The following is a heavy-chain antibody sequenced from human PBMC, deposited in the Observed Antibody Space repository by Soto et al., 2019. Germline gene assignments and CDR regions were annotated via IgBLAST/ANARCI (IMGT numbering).Heavy chain of an antibody. J-gene: IGHJ4*02. D-gene: IGHD6-19*01. CDR3: ARGGIAVAGRTSPIGY. CDR2: INPNSGGT. V-gene: IGHV1-2*04. CDR1: GYTFTGYY. Sequence: QEQLVQSASEVKKPGASVKVCCKASGYTFTGYYMHWVRQAPGQGLEWMGWINPNSGGTNYAQKFQGWVTMTRDTSISTAYMELSRLRSDDTAVYYCARGGIAVAGRTSPIGYWGQGTLVTVSS.